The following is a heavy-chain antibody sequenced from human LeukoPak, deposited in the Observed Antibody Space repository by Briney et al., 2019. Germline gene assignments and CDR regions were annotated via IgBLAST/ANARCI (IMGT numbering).Heavy chain of an antibody. Sequence: GGSLRLSCAASGFTVTTYAMHWVRQAPGKGLEWVAVISYDGSNKYYADSVKGRFTISRDNSKNTLHLQMNSLRAEDTAVYYCARVPNCSGGSCYSLAVDYWGQGTLVTVSS. V-gene: IGHV3-30*04. CDR2: ISYDGSNK. D-gene: IGHD2-15*01. CDR3: ARVPNCSGGSCYSLAVDY. J-gene: IGHJ4*02. CDR1: GFTVTTYA.